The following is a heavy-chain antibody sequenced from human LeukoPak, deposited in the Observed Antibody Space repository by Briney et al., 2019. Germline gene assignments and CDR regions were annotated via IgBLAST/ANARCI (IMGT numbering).Heavy chain of an antibody. CDR2: INHSGST. CDR1: GGSFSGCY. J-gene: IGHJ4*02. V-gene: IGHV4-34*01. CDR3: ARGDGYSYAFDY. Sequence: SETLSLTCAVYGGSFSGCYWSWIRQPPGKGLEWIGEINHSGSTNYNPSLKSRVTISVDTSKNQFSLKLSSVTAADTAVYYCARGDGYSYAFDYWGQGTLVTVSS. D-gene: IGHD5-12*01.